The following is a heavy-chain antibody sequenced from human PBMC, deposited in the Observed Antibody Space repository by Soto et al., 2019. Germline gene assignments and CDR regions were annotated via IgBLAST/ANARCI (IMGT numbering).Heavy chain of an antibody. V-gene: IGHV3-30*18. J-gene: IGHJ4*01. CDR1: GFTFSDFG. D-gene: IGHD3-22*01. Sequence: GSLRLSCEVSGFTFSDFGLDWVRQAPGKGLEWVAIISYDGSKKYYADSVKGRFTISRDNSKNTLFLQMNSLRAEDTAVYYCAKPATYVDDYDNTAYSSEHXWGPGALVTVSX. CDR3: AKPATYVDDYDNTAYSSEHX. CDR2: ISYDGSKK.